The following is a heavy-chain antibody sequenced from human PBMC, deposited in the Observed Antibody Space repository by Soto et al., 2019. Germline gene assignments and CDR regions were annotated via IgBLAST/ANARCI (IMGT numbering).Heavy chain of an antibody. CDR2: IDPSDSYT. J-gene: IGHJ3*02. V-gene: IGHV5-10-1*01. CDR3: ARRLGITIFGVVDAFDI. Sequence: PGESLKISCKGSGYIFTSYWIGWLLEMPVKVLEWVGRIDPSDSYTNYSPSFQGHVTISADKSISTAYLQWSSLKASDTAMYYCARRLGITIFGVVDAFDIWGQGTMVTVSS. CDR1: GYIFTSYW. D-gene: IGHD3-3*01.